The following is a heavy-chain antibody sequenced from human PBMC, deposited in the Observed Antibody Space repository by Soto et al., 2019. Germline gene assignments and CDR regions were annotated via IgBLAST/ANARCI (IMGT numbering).Heavy chain of an antibody. CDR2: IYYSGST. Sequence: SETLSLTCTVSGGSISRSTYYWGWIRHPPGKGLEWIGSIYYSGSTYYRPSLKSRVTISVDTSKNQFSLKLSSVTAADTAVYYCARQVPAAIRLGWFDPWGQGTLVTVSS. CDR1: GGSISRSTYY. CDR3: ARQVPAAIRLGWFDP. D-gene: IGHD2-2*02. J-gene: IGHJ5*02. V-gene: IGHV4-39*01.